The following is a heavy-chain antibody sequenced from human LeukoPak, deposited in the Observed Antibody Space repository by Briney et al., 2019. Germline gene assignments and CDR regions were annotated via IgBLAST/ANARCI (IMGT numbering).Heavy chain of an antibody. V-gene: IGHV4-4*07. Sequence: PSETLSLTCSVSGGSIRNYFWSWIRQPAGKGLEWIGRIYTSGSTDYNPSLRSRVTMSVDTSRNQFSLRLTSMTAADTAVYYCARESKSYDGSGFYHDYWGQGTLVTVSS. CDR1: GGSIRNYF. CDR3: ARESKSYDGSGFYHDY. D-gene: IGHD3-22*01. CDR2: IYTSGST. J-gene: IGHJ4*02.